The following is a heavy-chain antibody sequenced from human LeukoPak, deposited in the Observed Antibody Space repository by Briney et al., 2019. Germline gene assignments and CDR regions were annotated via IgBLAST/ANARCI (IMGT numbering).Heavy chain of an antibody. V-gene: IGHV3-11*04. CDR1: GFTFSDYY. J-gene: IGHJ4*02. CDR3: AREFGVVPAALRKVDLDY. Sequence: GGSLRLSCAASGFTFSDYYMSWIRQAPGKGLEWVSYISSSGSTIYYADSVEGRFTISRDNAKNSLYLQMNSLRAEDTAVYYCAREFGVVPAALRKVDLDYWGQGTLVTVSS. D-gene: IGHD2-2*01. CDR2: ISSSGSTI.